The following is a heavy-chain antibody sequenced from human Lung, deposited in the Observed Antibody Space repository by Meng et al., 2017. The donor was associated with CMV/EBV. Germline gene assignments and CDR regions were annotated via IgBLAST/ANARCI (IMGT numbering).Heavy chain of an antibody. D-gene: IGHD2-15*01. Sequence: ASVXVSXKTSGGTFSSYTISWVRQAPGQGLEWMGWINPNSGGTNYAQKFQGRVTMTRDTSISTAYMELSRLRSDDTAVYYCARAEVDCSGGSCYHNWGEGXLVTVSS. CDR1: GGTFSSYT. V-gene: IGHV1-2*02. CDR2: INPNSGGT. CDR3: ARAEVDCSGGSCYHN. J-gene: IGHJ4*02.